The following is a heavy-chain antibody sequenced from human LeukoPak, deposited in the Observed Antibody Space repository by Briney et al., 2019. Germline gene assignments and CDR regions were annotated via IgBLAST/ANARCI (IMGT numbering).Heavy chain of an antibody. CDR2: IYYSGST. CDR1: GGSISSSSYY. V-gene: IGHV4-39*07. D-gene: IGHD1-26*01. Sequence: PSETLSLTCTVSGGSISSSSYYWGWIRQPPGKGLEWIGSIYYSGSTYYNPSLKSRVTISVDTSKNQFSLKLSSVTAADTAVYYCARREMWELNHWGQGTLVTVSS. J-gene: IGHJ5*02. CDR3: ARREMWELNH.